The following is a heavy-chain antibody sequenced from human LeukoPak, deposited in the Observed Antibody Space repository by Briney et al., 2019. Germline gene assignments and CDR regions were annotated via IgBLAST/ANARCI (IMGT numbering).Heavy chain of an antibody. CDR3: ARWGTYASTSNWFDP. V-gene: IGHV4-4*07. D-gene: IGHD2-2*01. CDR2: IYSTGRS. J-gene: IGHJ5*02. CDR1: GGSISNYF. Sequence: SETLSLTCTVSGGSISNYFWSWVRQPAGKGLEWIGRIYSTGRSDYNPSLKSRITMSVDTSKNQFSLKLSSVTAADTAVYYCARWGTYASTSNWFDPWGQGTLVTVSS.